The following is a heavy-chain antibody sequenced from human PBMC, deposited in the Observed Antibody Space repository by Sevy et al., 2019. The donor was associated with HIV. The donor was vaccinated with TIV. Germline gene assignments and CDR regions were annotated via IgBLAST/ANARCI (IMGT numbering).Heavy chain of an antibody. D-gene: IGHD3-3*01. CDR3: ARERPRKNYDFWSGFYFDY. CDR2: ISSSSSYI. Sequence: GGSLRLSCAASGFTFSSYSMNWDRQAPGKGLEWVSSISSSSSYIYYADSVKGRFTISRDNAKNSLYLQMNSLRAEDTAVYYCARERPRKNYDFWSGFYFDYWGQGTLVTVSS. J-gene: IGHJ4*02. CDR1: GFTFSSYS. V-gene: IGHV3-21*01.